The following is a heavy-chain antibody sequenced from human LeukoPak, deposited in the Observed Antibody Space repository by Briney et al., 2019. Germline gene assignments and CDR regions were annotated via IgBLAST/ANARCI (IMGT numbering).Heavy chain of an antibody. CDR3: ARGQKGYQTRRDWFDP. CDR1: GFTFSSYA. CDR2: ISYDGSNK. V-gene: IGHV3-30*04. Sequence: GGSLRLSCAASGFTFSSYAMHWVRQAPGKGLEWVAVISYDGSNKYYADSVKGRFTISRDNSKNTLYLQMNSLRAEDTAVYYCARGQKGYQTRRDWFDPWGQGTLVTVSS. D-gene: IGHD5-18*01. J-gene: IGHJ5*02.